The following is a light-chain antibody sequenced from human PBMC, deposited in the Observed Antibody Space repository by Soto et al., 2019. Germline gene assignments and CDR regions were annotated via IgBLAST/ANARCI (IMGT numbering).Light chain of an antibody. CDR1: QSITTW. V-gene: IGKV1-5*01. Sequence: DIQMTQSPSTLSASVGDRVVITCRASQSITTWLAWYQQKPAKAPKLLIYDDSSLESGVPSRFSGSGSGTEFTLTISSLQPDDFATYYCQQYNDYWTFGQGTKVDIK. CDR2: DDS. CDR3: QQYNDYWT. J-gene: IGKJ1*01.